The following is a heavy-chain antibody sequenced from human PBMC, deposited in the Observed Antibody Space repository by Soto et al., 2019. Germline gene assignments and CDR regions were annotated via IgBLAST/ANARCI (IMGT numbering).Heavy chain of an antibody. CDR2: IYWDDDK. D-gene: IGHD2-21*02. J-gene: IGHJ4*02. CDR1: GFSLSTSGVG. V-gene: IGHV2-5*02. CDR3: AHFSSLVTTGYYDY. Sequence: SGPTLVNPTQTLTLTCTFSGFSLSTSGVGVGWIRQPPGKAPECLAFIYWDDDKRYNPSLETRLTITQDISKNQVVLTMTNMDPVDTATYYWAHFSSLVTTGYYDYWGPGTLVTVSS.